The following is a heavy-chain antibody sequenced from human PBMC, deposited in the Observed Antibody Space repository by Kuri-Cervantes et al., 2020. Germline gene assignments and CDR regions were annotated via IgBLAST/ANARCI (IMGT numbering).Heavy chain of an antibody. CDR3: ARNYTIFGENGFDP. CDR2: IYWDDDK. J-gene: IGHJ5*02. D-gene: IGHD3-3*01. Sequence: SGPTLVKTTQTLTLTCTFTGFSLSTSGVGVGWIRQPPGKALEWLALIYWDDDKRYSPSLKSRLTITKDTSKNQVVLTMTNMDPVDTATYYCARNYTIFGENGFDPWGQGTLVTVSS. CDR1: GFSLSTSGVG. V-gene: IGHV2-5*02.